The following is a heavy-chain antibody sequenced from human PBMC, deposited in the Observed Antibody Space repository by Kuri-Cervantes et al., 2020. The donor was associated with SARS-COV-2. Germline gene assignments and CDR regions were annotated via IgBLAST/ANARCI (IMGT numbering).Heavy chain of an antibody. CDR2: ISSNGGST. D-gene: IGHD3-10*01. CDR3: VKDYYGSGSYYMNWFDP. V-gene: IGHV3-64D*06. CDR1: GFTFSSYA. Sequence: GESLKISWAASGFTFSSYAMSWVRQAPGKGLEWVSAISSNGGSTYYADSVKGRFTISRDNSKNTLYLQMSSLRAEDTAVYYCVKDYYGSGSYYMNWFDPWGQGTLVTVSS. J-gene: IGHJ5*02.